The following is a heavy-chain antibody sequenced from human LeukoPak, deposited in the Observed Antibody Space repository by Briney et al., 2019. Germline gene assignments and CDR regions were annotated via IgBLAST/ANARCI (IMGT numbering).Heavy chain of an antibody. D-gene: IGHD5-18*01. J-gene: IGHJ4*02. Sequence: GGPLRLSCAASGFTFSSYNMNWVRQPPGKGLEWVSGVSPNGETAYYADSVKGRFTISRDNSKNTVYLQVRSLRAEDTAVYYCAKDLGWIQFGYWGQGALVTVSS. CDR3: AKDLGWIQFGY. CDR1: GFTFSSYN. V-gene: IGHV3-23*01. CDR2: VSPNGETA.